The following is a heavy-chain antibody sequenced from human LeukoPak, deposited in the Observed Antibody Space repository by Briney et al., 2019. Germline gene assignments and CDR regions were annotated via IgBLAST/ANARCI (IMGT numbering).Heavy chain of an antibody. V-gene: IGHV4-59*10. D-gene: IGHD1-26*01. Sequence: SETLSLTCAVYGGSFSCYYWSWLRQPAGKGLEWIGRIYTSGSTNYNPSLTSRVTISVDTSKNQFSLKLSSVTAADTAVSYCARVIGIVGATTLFRYYYYMDVWGEGTTVTVSS. CDR1: GGSFSCYY. J-gene: IGHJ6*03. CDR2: IYTSGST. CDR3: ARVIGIVGATTLFRYYYYMDV.